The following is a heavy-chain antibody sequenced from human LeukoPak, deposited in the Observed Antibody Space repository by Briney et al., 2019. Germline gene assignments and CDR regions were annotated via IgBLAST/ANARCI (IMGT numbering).Heavy chain of an antibody. CDR1: GFTFSSYG. V-gene: IGHV3-33*01. J-gene: IGHJ4*02. CDR2: IWYDGSNK. CDR3: ARVSYDYDLRI. D-gene: IGHD5-12*01. Sequence: GGSLRLSCAASGFTFSSYGMHWVRQAPGKGLEWVAVIWYDGSNKYYADSVKGRFTISRDNSKNTLYLQMNSLRAEDTAVYYCARVSYDYDLRIRGQGTLVTVSS.